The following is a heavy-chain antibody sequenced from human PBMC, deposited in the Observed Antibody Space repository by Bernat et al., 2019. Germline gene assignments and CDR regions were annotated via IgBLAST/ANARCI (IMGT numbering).Heavy chain of an antibody. D-gene: IGHD5-18*01. CDR1: GFTFICYG. CDR2: ISSYGSNK. CDR3: ARGTGTAIESDYFDY. Sequence: QVQLLESGGGVVQPGRSLRLSCAASGFTFICYGMHWVRQAPGKGLEWVAVISSYGSNKYYADSVKVRFTISRDNSKNTLYLQMNNLRAEDTAVYYCARGTGTAIESDYFDYWGRGALVTVS. V-gene: IGHV3-30*03. J-gene: IGHJ4*02.